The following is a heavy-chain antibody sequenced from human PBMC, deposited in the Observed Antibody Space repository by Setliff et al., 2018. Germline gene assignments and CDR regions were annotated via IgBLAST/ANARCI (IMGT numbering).Heavy chain of an antibody. V-gene: IGHV3-74*01. CDR1: GFTLSRFW. CDR3: ARSPRPPIGLDYVDV. D-gene: IGHD4-17*01. CDR2: LHPNGITT. Sequence: GSLRLSCVTSGFTLSRFWMHWVRQVPGKGLVWVSRLHPNGITTRYADSVKGRFTIYRDMAENTLYLQMNSLRAEDTAVYYCARSPRPPIGLDYVDVWGDGTMVTAPQ. J-gene: IGHJ6*01.